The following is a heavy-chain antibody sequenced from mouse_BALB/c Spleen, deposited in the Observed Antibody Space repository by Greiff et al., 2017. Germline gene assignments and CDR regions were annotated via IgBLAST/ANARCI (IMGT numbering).Heavy chain of an antibody. J-gene: IGHJ2*01. D-gene: IGHD3-3*01. V-gene: IGHV2-9*02. Sequence: VMLVESGPGLVAPSQSLSITCTVSGFSLTSYGVHWVRQPPGKGLEWLGVIWAGGSTNYNSALMSRLSISKDNSKSQVFLKMNSLQTDDTAMYYCARDREGGRGFDYWGQGTTLTVSS. CDR2: IWAGGST. CDR3: ARDREGGRGFDY. CDR1: GFSLTSYG.